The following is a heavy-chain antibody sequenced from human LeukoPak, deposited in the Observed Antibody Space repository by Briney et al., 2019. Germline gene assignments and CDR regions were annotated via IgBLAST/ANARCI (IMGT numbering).Heavy chain of an antibody. D-gene: IGHD5-18*01. CDR1: GGSISSGDYY. CDR3: ARLKWIQLWLGSNWFDP. J-gene: IGHJ5*02. Sequence: SQTLSLTCTVSGGSISSGDYYWGWIRQPPGKGLEWIGSIYYSGSTYYNPSLKSRVTISVDTSKNQFSLKLSSVTAADTAVYYCARLKWIQLWLGSNWFDPWGQGTLVTVSS. CDR2: IYYSGST. V-gene: IGHV4-39*01.